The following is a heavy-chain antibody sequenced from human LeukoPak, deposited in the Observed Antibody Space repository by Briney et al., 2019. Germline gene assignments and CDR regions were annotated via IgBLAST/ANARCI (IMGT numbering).Heavy chain of an antibody. Sequence: GGSLRLSCAASGFTFSTSWMHWVRQAPGKGLLWVSRIDTDGRTTSYADSVKGRFTISRDNAKNTLYLQMNSLRGEDTAVYYCARGRGYTYANDYWGQGTTVTVSS. J-gene: IGHJ6*02. CDR1: GFTFSTSW. CDR2: IDTDGRTT. CDR3: ARGRGYTYANDY. D-gene: IGHD5-18*01. V-gene: IGHV3-74*01.